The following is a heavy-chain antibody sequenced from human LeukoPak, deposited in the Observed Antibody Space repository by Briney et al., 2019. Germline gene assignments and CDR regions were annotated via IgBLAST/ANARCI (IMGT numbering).Heavy chain of an antibody. CDR3: ARVVVWSGYNPDT. J-gene: IGHJ5*02. Sequence: SETLSLTCTVSGGSISSYYWSWIRQPPGKGLEWIGYIYYSGSTNYNPSLKSRVTISVDTSKNQFSLKLSSVTAADTAVYYCARVVVWSGYNPDTWGQGTLVTVSS. CDR2: IYYSGST. CDR1: GGSISSYY. D-gene: IGHD3-3*01. V-gene: IGHV4-59*12.